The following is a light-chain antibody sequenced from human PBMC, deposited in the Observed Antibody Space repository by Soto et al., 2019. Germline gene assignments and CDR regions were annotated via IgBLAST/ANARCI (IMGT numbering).Light chain of an antibody. CDR2: GAS. CDR1: QSIRSNY. Sequence: ETVLTQSPGTLSLSPGERATLSCRASQSIRSNYLAWYRQTPGQAPRLLIYGASNRATGIPDRFSGSGSGRDFTLIISRLEPEDFALCYCQQYGSSPWTFGQGTKVEIK. V-gene: IGKV3-20*01. J-gene: IGKJ1*01. CDR3: QQYGSSPWT.